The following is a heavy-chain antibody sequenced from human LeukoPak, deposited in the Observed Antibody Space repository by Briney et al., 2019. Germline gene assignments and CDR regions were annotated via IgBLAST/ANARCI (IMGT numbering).Heavy chain of an antibody. CDR3: ARQEGKRYCSGGSCYWLDWFDP. D-gene: IGHD2-15*01. CDR1: GYSFTSYW. CDR2: IYPGDSDT. J-gene: IGHJ5*02. Sequence: GESLKISCKGSGYSFTSYWIGWVRQMPGKGLEWMGIIYPGDSDTRYSPSFQGQVTISADKSISTAYLQWSSPKASDTAMYYCARQEGKRYCSGGSCYWLDWFDPWGQGTLVTVSS. V-gene: IGHV5-51*01.